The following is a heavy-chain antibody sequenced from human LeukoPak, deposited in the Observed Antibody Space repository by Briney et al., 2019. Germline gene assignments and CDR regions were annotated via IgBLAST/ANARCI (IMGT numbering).Heavy chain of an antibody. J-gene: IGHJ4*02. CDR1: GYTFTGYY. CDR2: INPNSGGT. D-gene: IGHD5-12*01. Sequence: ASVKVSCKASGYTFTGYYMHWVRQAPGQGLEWMGWINPNSGGTNYAQKFQGRVTMTRDTSISTAYMELSRLRSDDTAVYYCAGEYIVAITYSRRLDYWGQGTLVTVSS. V-gene: IGHV1-2*02. CDR3: AGEYIVAITYSRRLDY.